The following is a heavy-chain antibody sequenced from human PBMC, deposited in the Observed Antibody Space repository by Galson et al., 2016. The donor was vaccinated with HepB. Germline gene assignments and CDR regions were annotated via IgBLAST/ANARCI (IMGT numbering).Heavy chain of an antibody. CDR3: ARRLNYGDYAFDY. Sequence: ETLSLTCTVPGGSVSSSRYYWNWIRQPPGKGLEWIGYIYYTGSTDYNPSLKSRVTISVDTSKNQFSLKLSSLTAADTAVYYCARRLNYGDYAFDYWGQGTLVAVSS. D-gene: IGHD4-17*01. CDR2: IYYTGST. J-gene: IGHJ4*02. CDR1: GGSVSSSRYY. V-gene: IGHV4-61*01.